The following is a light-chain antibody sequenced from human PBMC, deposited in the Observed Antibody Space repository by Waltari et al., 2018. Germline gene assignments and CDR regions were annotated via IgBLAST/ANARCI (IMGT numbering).Light chain of an antibody. V-gene: IGKV3-15*01. CDR3: QQYNNWPRT. CDR1: QSVSSN. CDR2: GAS. Sequence: EIVKTQSPPTLSVSPGERATLSCRASQSVSSNLAWDQQKPGQAPRLPIYGASTRATGIPARFSGSGSGTECTLTISSLQSEDFAVYYCQQYNNWPRTFGQGTKVEIK. J-gene: IGKJ1*01.